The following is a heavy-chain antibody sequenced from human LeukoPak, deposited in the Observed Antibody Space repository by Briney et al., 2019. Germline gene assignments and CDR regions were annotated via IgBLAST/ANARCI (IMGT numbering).Heavy chain of an antibody. J-gene: IGHJ4*02. V-gene: IGHV3-23*01. Sequence: PGGSLRLSCAASGFTFNSYAMSWVRQAPGKGLEWVSGISGSGSNTYYADSVKGRFTISRDNSENTLYLQMNSLTAEDTAVYYRVRYRREGLYYFDYWGQGTLVTVSS. CDR1: GFTFNSYA. D-gene: IGHD2-2*02. CDR3: VRYRREGLYYFDY. CDR2: ISGSGSNT.